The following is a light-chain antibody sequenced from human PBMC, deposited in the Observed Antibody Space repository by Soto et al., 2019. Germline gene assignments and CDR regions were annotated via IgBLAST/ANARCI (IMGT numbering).Light chain of an antibody. CDR3: QQYGSSPRT. V-gene: IGKV3-20*01. J-gene: IGKJ1*01. CDR1: QSVSSSY. CDR2: GAS. Sequence: ETVLTQSPVTLSLSPGERATLSCRASQSVSSSYLAWYQQKPGQAPRLLIYGASSRVTGIPDRFSGSGSGTDFTLIISRLEPEDFAVYYCQQYGSSPRTVGQGTKVDIK.